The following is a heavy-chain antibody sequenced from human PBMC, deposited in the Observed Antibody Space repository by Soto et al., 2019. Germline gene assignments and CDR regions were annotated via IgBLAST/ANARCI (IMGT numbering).Heavy chain of an antibody. J-gene: IGHJ4*02. CDR3: ASGSSVSAYIDS. Sequence: QVQLQESGPGLVKPSETLSLTCTVSGGSVSSGNQYWSWIRQPPGKGLEWIGYIYNSGSTDYNPSLNRRVSISVDTSKTQFSLNLSSVTAADTAMYLCASGSSVSAYIDSWGQGTLVTVSS. D-gene: IGHD6-13*01. V-gene: IGHV4-61*01. CDR2: IYNSGST. CDR1: GGSVSSGNQY.